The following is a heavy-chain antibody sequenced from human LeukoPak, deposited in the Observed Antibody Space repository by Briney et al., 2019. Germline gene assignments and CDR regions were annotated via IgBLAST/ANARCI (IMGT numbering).Heavy chain of an antibody. CDR2: IKQDGSEK. J-gene: IGHJ6*02. D-gene: IGHD3-10*01. CDR3: ARGGSFYDSGTYYINPSYYGMDV. V-gene: IGHV3-7*01. CDR1: GFTFSSYW. Sequence: GGSLRLSCAASGFTFSSYWMSWVRQAPGKGLEWVANIKQDGSEKYYVDSVKGRFTISRDNAKNSPYLQMNSLRAEDTAVYSCARGGSFYDSGTYYINPSYYGMDVWGQGTTVTVSS.